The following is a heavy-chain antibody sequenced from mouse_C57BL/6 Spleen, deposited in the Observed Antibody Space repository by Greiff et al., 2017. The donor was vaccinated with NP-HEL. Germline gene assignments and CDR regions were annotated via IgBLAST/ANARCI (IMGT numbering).Heavy chain of an antibody. Sequence: QVQLKESGPELVKPGASVKISCKASGYAFSSSWMNWVKQRPGKGLEWIGRIYPGDGDTNYNGKFKGKATLTADKSSSTAYMQLSSLTSEDSAVYFCAREITTVVATRDYAMDYWGQGTSVTVSS. CDR2: IYPGDGDT. CDR3: AREITTVVATRDYAMDY. CDR1: GYAFSSSW. D-gene: IGHD1-1*01. V-gene: IGHV1-82*01. J-gene: IGHJ4*01.